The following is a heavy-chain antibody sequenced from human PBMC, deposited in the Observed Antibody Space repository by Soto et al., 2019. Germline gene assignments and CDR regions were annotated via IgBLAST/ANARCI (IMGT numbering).Heavy chain of an antibody. J-gene: IGHJ6*03. CDR2: INSDGSST. V-gene: IGHV3-74*01. Sequence: EVQLVESGGGLVQPGGSLRLSCAASGFTFSSYWMHWVRQAPGKGLVWVSRINSDGSSTSYADSVKGRCTISRNNAKNTLCLQTTSLKADDTSVYYCASGGTYYDFWCGYDYYYYYYMDVWGKGTTVTVSS. D-gene: IGHD3-3*01. CDR1: GFTFSSYW. CDR3: ASGGTYYDFWCGYDYYYYYYMDV.